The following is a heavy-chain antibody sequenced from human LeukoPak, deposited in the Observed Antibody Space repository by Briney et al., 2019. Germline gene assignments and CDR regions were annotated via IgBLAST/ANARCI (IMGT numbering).Heavy chain of an antibody. CDR2: IYYSGST. CDR3: ARGSLRPVAGKPFDY. J-gene: IGHJ4*02. D-gene: IGHD6-19*01. CDR1: GGSISSSSYY. V-gene: IGHV4-39*07. Sequence: SETLSLTCTVSGGSISSSSYYWGWIRQPPGKGLEWIGSIYYSGSTYYNPSLKSRVTISVDTSKNQFSLKLSSVTAADTAVYYCARGSLRPVAGKPFDYWGQGTLVTVSS.